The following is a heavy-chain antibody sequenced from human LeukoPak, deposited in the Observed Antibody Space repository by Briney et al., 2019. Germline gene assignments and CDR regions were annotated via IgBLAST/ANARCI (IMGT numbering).Heavy chain of an antibody. CDR1: GGTFSSYA. J-gene: IGHJ4*02. Sequence: SVKVSCKASGGTFSSYAISWVRQAPGQGLEWMGGIIPIFGTANYAQKFQGRVTITADKSTSTAYMELSSLRSEDTAVYYCASAHPTTVTTRVYYFGYWGQGTLVTVSS. CDR2: IIPIFGTA. V-gene: IGHV1-69*06. D-gene: IGHD4-17*01. CDR3: ASAHPTTVTTRVYYFGY.